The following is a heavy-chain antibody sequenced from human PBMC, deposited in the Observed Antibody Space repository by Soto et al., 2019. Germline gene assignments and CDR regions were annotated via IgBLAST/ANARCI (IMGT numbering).Heavy chain of an antibody. CDR1: GGTFSSYA. D-gene: IGHD6-19*01. CDR3: AGHRSGVRGYYSGMDV. J-gene: IGHJ6*02. V-gene: IGHV1-69*12. Sequence: QVQLVQSGAEVKKPGSSVKVSCKASGGTFSSYAISWVRQAPGQGLEWMGGIIPIFDTADYAQKFQGRVAITAEESTNTAYMELSSLRPEATAVYYCAGHRSGVRGYYSGMDVWGQGTTVTSSS. CDR2: IIPIFDTA.